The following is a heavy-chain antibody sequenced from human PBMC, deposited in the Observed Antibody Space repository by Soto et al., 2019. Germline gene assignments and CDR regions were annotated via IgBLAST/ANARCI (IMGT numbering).Heavy chain of an antibody. CDR2: IWYDGSNK. CDR1: GFTFSSYG. V-gene: IGHV3-33*01. Sequence: GGSLRLSCAASGFTFSSYGMHWARQAPGKGLEWVAVIWYDGSNKYYADSVKGRFTISRDNSKNTLYLQMNSLRAEDTAVYYCARAHYYDSSGYSLAYWGQGTLVTVSS. D-gene: IGHD3-22*01. J-gene: IGHJ4*02. CDR3: ARAHYYDSSGYSLAY.